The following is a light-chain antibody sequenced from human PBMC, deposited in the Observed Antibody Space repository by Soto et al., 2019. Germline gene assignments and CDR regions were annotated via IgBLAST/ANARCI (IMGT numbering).Light chain of an antibody. J-gene: IGKJ1*01. CDR3: QQSYSTLWT. V-gene: IGKV1-39*01. Sequence: DRPMTQSPSSLSASVGDRVTITCRASQSISSYLNWYQQKPGKAPKLLIYDASSLQSGVPSRFSGSGSGTDFTLTISSLQPEDFATYYCQQSYSTLWTFGQGTKVEIK. CDR2: DAS. CDR1: QSISSY.